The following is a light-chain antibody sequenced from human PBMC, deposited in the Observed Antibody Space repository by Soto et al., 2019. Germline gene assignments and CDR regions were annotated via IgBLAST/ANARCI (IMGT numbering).Light chain of an antibody. CDR3: ASWDDSPTGRYV. J-gene: IGLJ1*01. CDR2: EVS. Sequence: QSVLTQPASVSGSPGQSITISCTGTSSGVGGYNYVSWYQQHPGKAPKLMIYEVSNRPSGVSNRFSGSKSGNTASLTISGLQAEDEADYYCASWDDSPTGRYVFGTGTKVTVL. CDR1: SSGVGGYNY. V-gene: IGLV2-14*01.